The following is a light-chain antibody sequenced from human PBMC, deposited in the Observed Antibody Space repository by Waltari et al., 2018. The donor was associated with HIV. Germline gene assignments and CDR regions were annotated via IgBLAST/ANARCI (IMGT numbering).Light chain of an antibody. J-gene: IGLJ3*02. CDR3: MSYTGHNRWV. V-gene: IGLV2-8*01. CDR1: IGDVGGYDY. Sequence: QSALTQPPSASGSPGQSLTISCTGTIGDVGGYDYVSWYQQHPGKAPKLLIYEVSQRPSGVPARFSGSKSGNTASLTVSGLQAEEEADYHCMSYTGHNRWVFGGGTKLTVL. CDR2: EVS.